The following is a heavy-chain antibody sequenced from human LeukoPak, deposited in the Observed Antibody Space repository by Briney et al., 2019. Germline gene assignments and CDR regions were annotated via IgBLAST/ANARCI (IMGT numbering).Heavy chain of an antibody. CDR3: ARFRDGYNAYYFDY. J-gene: IGHJ4*02. V-gene: IGHV4-59*08. CDR1: GGSISSYY. Sequence: KPSETLSLTCTVSGGSISSYYWSWIRQPPGKGLEWVGYIYYSGSTNYNPSLKSRVTISVDTSKNQFSLKLSSVTAADTAVYYCARFRDGYNAYYFDYWGQGNLVTVSS. CDR2: IYYSGST. D-gene: IGHD5-24*01.